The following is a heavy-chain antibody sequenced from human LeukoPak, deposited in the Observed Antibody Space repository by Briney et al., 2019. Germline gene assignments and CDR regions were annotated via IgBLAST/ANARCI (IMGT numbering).Heavy chain of an antibody. CDR3: AIHIDH. CDR2: ISHDASSK. Sequence: PGRSLRLSCAGSGFTFSNSGMHWVRQAPGKGLEWVAVISHDASSKYHADSVKGRFTISRDNSKNTLYLQMNSLRAEDTALYYCAIHIDHWGQGTLVTVSS. CDR1: GFTFSNSG. J-gene: IGHJ4*02. V-gene: IGHV3-30*03.